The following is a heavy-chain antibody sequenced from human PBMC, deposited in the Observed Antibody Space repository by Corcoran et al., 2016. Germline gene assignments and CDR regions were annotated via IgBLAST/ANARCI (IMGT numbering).Heavy chain of an antibody. J-gene: IGHJ6*02. CDR3: AGGITMILGGYSPIGENYYYGMDV. CDR1: GYTFTSYD. D-gene: IGHD3-22*01. V-gene: IGHV1-8*01. Sequence: QVQLVQSGAEVKKPGASVKVSCKASGYTFTSYDINWVRQATGQGLEWMGWMNPNSGNTGYAQKFQGRVTMTRNTSISTAYMELSSLSSEDTAVYDCAGGITMILGGYSPIGENYYYGMDVWGQGTTVTVSS. CDR2: MNPNSGNT.